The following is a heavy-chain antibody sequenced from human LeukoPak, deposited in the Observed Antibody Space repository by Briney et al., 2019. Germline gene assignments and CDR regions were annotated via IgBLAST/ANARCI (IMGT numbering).Heavy chain of an antibody. D-gene: IGHD3-3*01. V-gene: IGHV1-69*06. CDR3: ARERLARFPYFDY. CDR2: IIPVFGTP. J-gene: IGHJ4*02. CDR1: GGTFSNSG. Sequence: SVKVSCKTSGGTFSNSGFGWVRLPPGRGPEWMGGIIPVFGTPNYAQKFQGRLTITADRSTTTAYMELSSLTSDDTAVYYCARERLARFPYFDYWGQGTLVAVYS.